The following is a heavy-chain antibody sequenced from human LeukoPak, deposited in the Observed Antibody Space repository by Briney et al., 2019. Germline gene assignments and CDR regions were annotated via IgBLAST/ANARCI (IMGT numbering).Heavy chain of an antibody. Sequence: GRSLRPSCAAAGFTLTTLWIHSVRQAPGKGMVWVLRRKSAVRTNSAASVKARLTISRDNPKTPVSLQMNSLRLETTRWNYWARAPSEMGGYYPEYFRHWGQGTMVTVSS. J-gene: IGHJ1*01. CDR2: RKSAVRT. CDR1: GFTLTTLW. CDR3: ARAPSEMGGYYPEYFRH. V-gene: IGHV3-74*01. D-gene: IGHD3-22*01.